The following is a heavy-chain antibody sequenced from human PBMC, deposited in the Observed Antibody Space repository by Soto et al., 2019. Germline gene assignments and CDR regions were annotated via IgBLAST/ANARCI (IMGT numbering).Heavy chain of an antibody. CDR3: ASISSSVDVSFDY. D-gene: IGHD6-6*01. V-gene: IGHV4-59*01. J-gene: IGHJ4*02. Sequence: SETLSLTCPLSCGSLISYYWSWIRPAPGKGLEWIGYIYHSENTNYNPPLKSRVTISVDTSKNQFSLKLSSVTAADTAVYYCASISSSVDVSFDYWGQGTLVTVSS. CDR2: IYHSENT. CDR1: CGSLISYY.